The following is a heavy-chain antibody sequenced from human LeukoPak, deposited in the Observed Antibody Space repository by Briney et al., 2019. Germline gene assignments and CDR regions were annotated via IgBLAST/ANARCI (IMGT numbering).Heavy chain of an antibody. CDR1: GFTVSSNY. CDR3: AGWLRFSGYYFDY. V-gene: IGHV3-53*01. CDR2: IYSGGST. J-gene: IGHJ4*02. D-gene: IGHD5-12*01. Sequence: GGSLRLSCAASGFTVSSNYVSWVRQAPGKGLEWVSVIYSGGSTYYADSVKGRFTISRDNSKNTLYLQMNSLRAEDTAVYYCAGWLRFSGYYFDYWGQGTLVTVSS.